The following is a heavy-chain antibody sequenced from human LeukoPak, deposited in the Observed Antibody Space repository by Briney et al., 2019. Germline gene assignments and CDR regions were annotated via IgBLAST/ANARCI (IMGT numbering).Heavy chain of an antibody. CDR2: MNPNSGNT. D-gene: IGHD2-2*01. Sequence: ASVKVSCKASGYTFTSYDINWVRQATGQGLEWMGWMNPNSGNTGYAQKFQGRVTMTRNTSISTAYMELSSLRSEDTAVYYCARRPPRDIVVVPAATRTNNWFDPWGQGILVTVSS. CDR3: ARRPPRDIVVVPAATRTNNWFDP. CDR1: GYTFTSYD. J-gene: IGHJ5*02. V-gene: IGHV1-8*01.